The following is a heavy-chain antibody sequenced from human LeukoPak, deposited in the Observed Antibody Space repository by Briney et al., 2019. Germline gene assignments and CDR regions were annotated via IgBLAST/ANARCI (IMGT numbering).Heavy chain of an antibody. J-gene: IGHJ5*02. D-gene: IGHD4-23*01. Sequence: GGSLRLSCAASGFSFCSYSMNWVRQAPGKGLEWVSSISSSSTYIYYADSVKGRFTISRDNAKNSLYLQMKSLRAEDTAVYYCARAYGGYNWSDPWAREPWSPSPQ. CDR1: GFSFCSYS. CDR2: ISSSSTYI. CDR3: ARAYGGYNWSDP. V-gene: IGHV3-21*01.